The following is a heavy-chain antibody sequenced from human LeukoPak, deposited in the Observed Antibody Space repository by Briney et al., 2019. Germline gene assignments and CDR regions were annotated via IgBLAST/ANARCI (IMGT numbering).Heavy chain of an antibody. V-gene: IGHV3-74*01. D-gene: IGHD3-3*01. CDR3: ARDGGLRFLHY. CDR2: INSDGSST. CDR1: GFTFSSYW. Sequence: QTGGSLRLSCAASGFTFSSYWMHWVRQAPGKGLVWVSRINSDGSSTNYADFVKGQFTISRDNAKNTLYLQMNSLRAEDTAVYHCARDGGLRFLHYWGQGTLVTVSS. J-gene: IGHJ4*02.